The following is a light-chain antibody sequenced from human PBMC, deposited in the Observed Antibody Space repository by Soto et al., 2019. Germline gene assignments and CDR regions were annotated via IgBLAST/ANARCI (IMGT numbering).Light chain of an antibody. CDR1: SSDVGAYNC. V-gene: IGLV2-23*01. CDR2: KGT. Sequence: QSVLAQPASVRAYPRQTITISYTGTSSDVGAYNCVFWYQQHPYRSPQVIIYKGTQRPSGVSNRFSGSTSGNAACLTISALQTDDEADYFCCSSAPESTYVCGTGTKVTVL. J-gene: IGLJ1*01. CDR3: CSSAPESTYV.